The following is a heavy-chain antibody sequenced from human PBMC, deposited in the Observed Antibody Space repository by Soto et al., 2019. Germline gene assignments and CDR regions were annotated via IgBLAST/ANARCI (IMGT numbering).Heavy chain of an antibody. V-gene: IGHV2-5*02. Sequence: QITLKESGPTLVRPTQTLTLTCTFSGFSLSTSGVGVGWIRQPPGKALEWLALIYWDDDKRYSPSLKSRLTITKKTSKNQLVLTMTNIDPVDTATYYCAHSRCGGDCLQSYSSHYYYGMDVWGQGTTVTVSS. J-gene: IGHJ6*02. CDR2: IYWDDDK. D-gene: IGHD2-21*02. CDR1: GFSLSTSGVG. CDR3: AHSRCGGDCLQSYSSHYYYGMDV.